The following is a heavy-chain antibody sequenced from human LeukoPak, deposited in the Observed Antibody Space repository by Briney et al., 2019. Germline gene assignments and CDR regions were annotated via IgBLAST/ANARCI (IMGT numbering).Heavy chain of an antibody. Sequence: PGGSLRLSCAASGLTVSSYSMTWVRQAPGKGLEWVSAFSATDGSAQYAESVKGRFTISRDNSKNSLYLQMNSLRDEDTAVYYCAKARIAAAGTGAFDVWGQGTMVTVSS. CDR1: GLTVSSYS. J-gene: IGHJ3*01. D-gene: IGHD6-13*01. CDR3: AKARIAAAGTGAFDV. CDR2: FSATDGSA. V-gene: IGHV3-23*01.